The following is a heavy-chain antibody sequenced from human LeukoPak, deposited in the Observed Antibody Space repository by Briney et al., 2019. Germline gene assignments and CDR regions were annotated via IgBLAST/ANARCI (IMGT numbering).Heavy chain of an antibody. CDR3: ARLVARVRGVTYYFDY. V-gene: IGHV4-39*01. CDR1: GGSISSSSYY. CDR2: IYYSGST. Sequence: PSETLSLTCTVSGGSISSSSYYWGWIRQPPGKGLEWIGSIYYSGSTYYNPSLKSRVTISVDTSKNQFSLKLSSVTAADTAVYYCARLVARVRGVTYYFDYWGQGTLVTVSS. D-gene: IGHD3-10*01. J-gene: IGHJ4*02.